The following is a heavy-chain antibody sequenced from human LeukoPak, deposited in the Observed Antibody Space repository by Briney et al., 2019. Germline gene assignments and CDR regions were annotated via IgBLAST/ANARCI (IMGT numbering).Heavy chain of an antibody. CDR3: ARDQAATNTQVRFCLD. CDR2: ISAYNGNT. D-gene: IGHD3-9*01. V-gene: IGHV1-18*01. J-gene: IGHJ4*02. Sequence: ASVKVSCKASGYTFTSYGISWVRQAPGQGLEWMGWISAYNGNTNFAQKLQGRVTMTADTSTSTAYMDLRSLRSDDTAVYYCARDQAATNTQVRFCLDWGQGTLVTVSS. CDR1: GYTFTSYG.